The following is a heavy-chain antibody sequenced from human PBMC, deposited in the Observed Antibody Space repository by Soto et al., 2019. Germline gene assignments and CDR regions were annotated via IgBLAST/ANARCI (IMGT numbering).Heavy chain of an antibody. CDR1: GFSLTTSGVG. CDR3: AHRVLRTVFGLVTTTASYFDF. CDR2: IYWDDDK. Sequence: QITLKESGPTVVNPTETLTLTCTFSGFSLTTSGVGVGWVRQSPGKAPEWLALIYWDDDKGYSTSLKSRLTITNETSKNQVVLTMANVDPADTATYYCAHRVLRTVFGLVTTTASYFDFWGQGTPVVVAS. V-gene: IGHV2-5*02. J-gene: IGHJ4*02. D-gene: IGHD3-3*01.